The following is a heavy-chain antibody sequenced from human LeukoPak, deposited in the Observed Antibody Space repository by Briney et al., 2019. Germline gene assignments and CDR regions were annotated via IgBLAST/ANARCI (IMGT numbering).Heavy chain of an antibody. V-gene: IGHV1-2*02. CDR3: ARTNGERITIFGVVTSYYYYMDV. CDR1: GYTFTGYY. Sequence: ASVKVSCKASGYTFTGYYMHWVRQAPGQGLEWMGWINPNSGGTNYAQKFQGRATMTRDTSISTAYMELSRLRSDDTAVYYCARTNGERITIFGVVTSYYYYMDVWGKGTTVTVSS. J-gene: IGHJ6*03. D-gene: IGHD3-3*01. CDR2: INPNSGGT.